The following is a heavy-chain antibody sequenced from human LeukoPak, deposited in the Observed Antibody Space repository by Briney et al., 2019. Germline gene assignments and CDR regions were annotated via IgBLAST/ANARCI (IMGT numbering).Heavy chain of an antibody. Sequence: SVKVSCKASGGTFSSYAISCVRQAPGQGLKWMGRVIPILGIANYAQKFQGRVTITADKSTSTAYRELSSLRSEDTAVYYCARHGGAVWTGPYFDYGGQGTLVNVSS. J-gene: IGHJ4*02. D-gene: IGHD3/OR15-3a*01. CDR3: ARHGGAVWTGPYFDY. CDR2: VIPILGIA. CDR1: GGTFSSYA. V-gene: IGHV1-69*04.